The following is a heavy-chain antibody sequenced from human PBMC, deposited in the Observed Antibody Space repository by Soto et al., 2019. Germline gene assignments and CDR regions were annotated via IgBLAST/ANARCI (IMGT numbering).Heavy chain of an antibody. CDR1: GFTFDDYA. Sequence: EVQLVESGGGLVQPGRSLRLSCAASGFTFDDYAMHWVRQAPGKGLEWVSGISWNSGSIGYADSVKGRFTISRDNAKNSLYLQMNSLRAEDTALYYCAKGYSLYCSGCSCYSEGYFDYWGQGTLVTVSS. J-gene: IGHJ4*02. CDR2: ISWNSGSI. CDR3: AKGYSLYCSGCSCYSEGYFDY. D-gene: IGHD2-15*01. V-gene: IGHV3-9*01.